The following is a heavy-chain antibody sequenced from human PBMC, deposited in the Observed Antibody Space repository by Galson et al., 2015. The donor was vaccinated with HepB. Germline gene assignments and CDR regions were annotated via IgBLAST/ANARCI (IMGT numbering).Heavy chain of an antibody. Sequence: SLRLSCAASGFSFTRYAMTWVRQVPGKGLEWVSSITSSGGNSYYTDSVKGRFTASRDNSKNTLLLQLNSLRAEDTAMYFCAKDGIMVANNPYHFHYWGQGTLVTVSS. CDR2: ITSSGGNS. CDR1: GFSFTRYA. D-gene: IGHD2-15*01. V-gene: IGHV3-23*01. J-gene: IGHJ4*02. CDR3: AKDGIMVANNPYHFHY.